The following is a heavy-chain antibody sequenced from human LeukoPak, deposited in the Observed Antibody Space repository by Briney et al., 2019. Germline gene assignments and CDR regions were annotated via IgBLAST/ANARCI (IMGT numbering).Heavy chain of an antibody. CDR3: ARGATYFYDSSGYYFDY. CDR2: ISAYNGNT. Sequence: ASVKVSCKASGYTFTSYGISWVRQAPGQGLEWMGWISAYNGNTNYAQKLQGRVTMTTDTSTSTAYMELRSLRSDDTAVYYCARGATYFYDSSGYYFDYWGQGTLVTVSS. V-gene: IGHV1-18*01. D-gene: IGHD3-22*01. J-gene: IGHJ4*02. CDR1: GYTFTSYG.